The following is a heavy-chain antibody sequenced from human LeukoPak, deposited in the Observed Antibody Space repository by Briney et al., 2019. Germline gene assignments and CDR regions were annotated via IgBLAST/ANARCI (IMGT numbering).Heavy chain of an antibody. CDR3: ARVAYGGNSVSGLLDY. D-gene: IGHD4-23*01. J-gene: IGHJ4*02. V-gene: IGHV1-69*13. CDR1: GGTFSSYA. CDR2: IIPIFGTA. Sequence: ASVKVSCKASGGTFSSYAISWVRQAPGQGLEWMGGIIPIFGTANYAQKFQGRVTITADESTSTAYMELSSLRSEDTAVYYCARVAYGGNSVSGLLDYWGREPWSPSPQ.